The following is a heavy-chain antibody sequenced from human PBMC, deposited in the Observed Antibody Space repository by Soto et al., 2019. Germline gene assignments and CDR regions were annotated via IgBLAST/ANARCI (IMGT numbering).Heavy chain of an antibody. J-gene: IGHJ4*02. V-gene: IGHV4-31*03. CDR3: AGIYSGSPGGTLRY. CDR1: GGSISSGGYY. Sequence: QVQLQESGPGLVKPSQTLSLTCTVSGGSISSGGYYWSWIRQHPGKGLEWIGDIYDSRSTYYNPSLKSRVTISVDTSKNQFSMKLSSVTAADTAVYYCAGIYSGSPGGTLRYWGQGTLVTVSS. CDR2: IYDSRST. D-gene: IGHD1-26*01.